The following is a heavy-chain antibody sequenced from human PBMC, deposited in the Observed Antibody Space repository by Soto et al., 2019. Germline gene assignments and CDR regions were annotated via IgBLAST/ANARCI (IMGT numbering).Heavy chain of an antibody. CDR3: ARDHPVDFWCGYSYYHYGNDF. CDR2: ISSSSSYI. CDR1: GFTFSSYS. D-gene: IGHD3-3*01. V-gene: IGHV3-21*01. Sequence: GGSLRLSCAASGFTFSSYSMNWVRQAPGRGLEWVSSISSSSSYIYYADSVKGRFTISRDNAKNSLYLQMNSLRAEDTAVYYCARDHPVDFWCGYSYYHYGNDFPTQGTTVTVSS. J-gene: IGHJ6*02.